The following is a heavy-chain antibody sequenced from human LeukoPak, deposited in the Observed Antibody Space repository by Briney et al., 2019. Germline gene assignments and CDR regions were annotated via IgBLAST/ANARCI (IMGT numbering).Heavy chain of an antibody. J-gene: IGHJ6*02. CDR3: NYYYCGMDV. CDR1: GGSFSGYY. CDR2: INHSGST. V-gene: IGHV4-34*01. Sequence: RPSETLSLTCAVYGGSFSGYYWSWIRQPPGKGLEWIGEINHSGSTNYNPSLKSRVTISVDTSKNQFSLKLSSVTAADTAVYYCNYYYCGMDVRGQGTTVTVSS.